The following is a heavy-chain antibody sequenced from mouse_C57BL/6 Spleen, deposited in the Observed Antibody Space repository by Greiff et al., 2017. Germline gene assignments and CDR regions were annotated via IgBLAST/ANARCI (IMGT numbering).Heavy chain of an antibody. D-gene: IGHD1-1*01. Sequence: EVHLVESGGDLVKPGGSLKLSCAASGFTFSSYGMSWVRQTPDKRLEWVATISSGGSYTYYPDSVKGRFTISRDNAKNTLYLQMSSLKSEDTAMYYCARQSYGSSHYFDYWGQGTTLTVSS. J-gene: IGHJ2*01. V-gene: IGHV5-6*01. CDR2: ISSGGSYT. CDR1: GFTFSSYG. CDR3: ARQSYGSSHYFDY.